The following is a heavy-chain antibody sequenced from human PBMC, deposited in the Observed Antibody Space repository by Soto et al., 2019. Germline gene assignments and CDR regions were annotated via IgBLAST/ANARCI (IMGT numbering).Heavy chain of an antibody. Sequence: GGSLRLSCAASGFTFSSYAMHWVRQAPGKGLEWVAVISYDGSNKYYADSVKGRFTISRDNSKNTLYLQMNSLRAEDTAVYYCARGGSTIDNGGAGYSSSWYSYYGMDVWGQGTTVTVSS. D-gene: IGHD6-13*01. J-gene: IGHJ6*02. CDR3: ARGGSTIDNGGAGYSSSWYSYYGMDV. CDR1: GFTFSSYA. V-gene: IGHV3-30-3*01. CDR2: ISYDGSNK.